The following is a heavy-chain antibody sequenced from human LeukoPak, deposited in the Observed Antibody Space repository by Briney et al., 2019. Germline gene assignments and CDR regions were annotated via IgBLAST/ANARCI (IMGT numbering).Heavy chain of an antibody. CDR3: ARGRGSSWYRDFQH. J-gene: IGHJ1*01. CDR1: GGSISGYY. V-gene: IGHV4-34*01. CDR2: INHSGST. D-gene: IGHD6-13*01. Sequence: SETLSLTCTVSGGSISGYYWSWIRQPPGKGLEWIGEINHSGSTNYNPSLKSRVTISVDTSKNQFSLKLSSVTAADTAVYYCARGRGSSWYRDFQHWGQGTLVTVSS.